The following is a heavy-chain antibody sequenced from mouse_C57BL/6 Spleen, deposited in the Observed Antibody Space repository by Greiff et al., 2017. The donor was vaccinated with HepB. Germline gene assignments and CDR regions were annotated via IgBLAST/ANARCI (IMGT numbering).Heavy chain of an antibody. Sequence: EVQLQESGPGLVKPSQSLSLTCSVTGYSITSGYYWNWIRQFPGNKLEWKGYISYDGSNNYNPSLKNRISITRDTSKNQFFLKLNSVTTEDTATYYCAREGWLLGDYFDYWGQGTTLTVSS. D-gene: IGHD2-3*01. V-gene: IGHV3-6*01. CDR3: AREGWLLGDYFDY. J-gene: IGHJ2*01. CDR2: ISYDGSN. CDR1: GYSITSGYY.